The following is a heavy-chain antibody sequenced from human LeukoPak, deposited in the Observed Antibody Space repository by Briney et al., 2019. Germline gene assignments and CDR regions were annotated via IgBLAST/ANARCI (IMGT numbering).Heavy chain of an antibody. V-gene: IGHV4-34*01. CDR3: ASLLDYYFDY. CDR2: INHSGST. Sequence: SETLSLTCAVYGGSFSGYYWSWIRQPPGKGLEWIGEINHSGSTNYNPSLKSRVTMSVDTSKNQFSLKLSSVTAADTAVYYCASLLDYYFDYWGQGTLVTVSS. J-gene: IGHJ4*02. CDR1: GGSFSGYY. D-gene: IGHD3-10*01.